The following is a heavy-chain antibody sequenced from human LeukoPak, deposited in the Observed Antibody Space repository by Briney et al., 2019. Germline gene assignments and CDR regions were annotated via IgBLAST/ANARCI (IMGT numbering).Heavy chain of an antibody. V-gene: IGHV4-39*07. CDR2: IYTSGST. J-gene: IGHJ6*03. Sequence: SETLSLTCTVSGGSISSSSYYWGWIRQPPGKGLEWIGRIYTSGSTNYNPSLKSRVTISVDTSKNQFSLKLSSVTAADTAVYYCASVWNYYYMDVWGKGTTVTVSS. D-gene: IGHD2-21*01. CDR1: GGSISSSSYY. CDR3: ASVWNYYYMDV.